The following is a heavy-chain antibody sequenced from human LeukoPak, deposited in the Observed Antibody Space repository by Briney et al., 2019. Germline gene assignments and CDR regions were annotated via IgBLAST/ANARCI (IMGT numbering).Heavy chain of an antibody. CDR1: GGSFSGYY. CDR3: ARGRRFDGSGSYYRY. Sequence: SETLSLTCAVYGGSFSGYYWSWIRQPPGKGLEWIGEINHSGSTNYNPSLKSRVTISVDTSKNQFSLRLSSVTAADTAVYYCARGRRFDGSGSYYRYWGQGTLVTVSS. J-gene: IGHJ4*02. D-gene: IGHD3-10*01. V-gene: IGHV4-34*01. CDR2: INHSGST.